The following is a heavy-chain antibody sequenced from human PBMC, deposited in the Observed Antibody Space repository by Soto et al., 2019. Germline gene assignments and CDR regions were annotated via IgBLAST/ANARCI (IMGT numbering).Heavy chain of an antibody. J-gene: IGHJ4*02. CDR1: GGSISCDY. V-gene: IGHV4-59*01. CDR2: IYYSGST. CDR3: ARDRDGYNFPSFDY. D-gene: IGHD1-1*01. Sequence: SETLSLTCPVSGGSISCDYWSWIRQPPGKGLEWIGYIYYSGSTNYNPSLKSRVTISVDTSNNQFSLKLSSVTAADTAVHSCARDRDGYNFPSFDYRGQGTLVTVSS.